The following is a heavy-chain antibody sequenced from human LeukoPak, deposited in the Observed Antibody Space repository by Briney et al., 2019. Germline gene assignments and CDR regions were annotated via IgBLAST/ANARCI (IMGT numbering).Heavy chain of an antibody. V-gene: IGHV1-24*01. J-gene: IGHJ5*02. CDR2: FDPEDGET. Sequence: VASVKVSCKVSGYTLTELSMHWVRQAPGKGLEWMGGFDPEDGETIYAQKFQGRVTMTEDTSTDTAYMELSRLRSDDTAVYYCASLHIAATAFDPWGQGTLVTASS. CDR1: GYTLTELS. CDR3: ASLHIAATAFDP. D-gene: IGHD6-25*01.